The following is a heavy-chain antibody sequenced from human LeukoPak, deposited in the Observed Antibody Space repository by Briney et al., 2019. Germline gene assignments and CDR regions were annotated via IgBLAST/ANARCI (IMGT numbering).Heavy chain of an antibody. CDR3: ADGGNSGSYFED. V-gene: IGHV4-4*07. CDR1: GASIDTYY. D-gene: IGHD1-26*01. Sequence: SETLSLTCTVSGASIDTYYWSWVRQPAGKGLEWIGRMYTRGRTHYSPSLESRLTMSVDTSKNQLSLKLTSVTAADTAVYYCADGGNSGSYFEDWGQGTLVTVSS. CDR2: MYTRGRT. J-gene: IGHJ4*02.